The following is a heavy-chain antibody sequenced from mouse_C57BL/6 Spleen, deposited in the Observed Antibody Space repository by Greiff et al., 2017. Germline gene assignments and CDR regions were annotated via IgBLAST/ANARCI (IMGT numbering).Heavy chain of an antibody. CDR2: IDPSDSET. J-gene: IGHJ4*01. CDR1: GYTFTSYW. CDR3: ARYFYYGNYDYAMDY. D-gene: IGHD2-1*01. Sequence: VQLQQSGAELVRPGSSVKLSCKASGYTFTSYWMHWVKQRPIQGLEWIGTIDPSDSETHYNQKFKDKATLTVDKSSSTAYMQLSSLTSEDSAVYYCARYFYYGNYDYAMDYWGQGTSVTVSS. V-gene: IGHV1-52*01.